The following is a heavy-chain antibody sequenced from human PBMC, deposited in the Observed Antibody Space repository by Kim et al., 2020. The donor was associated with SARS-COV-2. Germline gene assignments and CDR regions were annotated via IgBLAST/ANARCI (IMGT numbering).Heavy chain of an antibody. V-gene: IGHV1-69*04. Sequence: SVNVSCKASGGIFNNYAISWVRQAPGQGREWMGRVIPLLNVANYAQKLQDRVTITADESMKQAYLEPRSLRSEGTAVCYCVITPSVRTPGETDFLHWGQ. D-gene: IGHD7-27*01. CDR1: GGIFNNYA. CDR3: VITPSVRTPGETDFLH. J-gene: IGHJ1*01. CDR2: VIPLLNVA.